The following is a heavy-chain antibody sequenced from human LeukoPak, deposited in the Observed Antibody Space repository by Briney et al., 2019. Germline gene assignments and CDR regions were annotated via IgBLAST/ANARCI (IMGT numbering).Heavy chain of an antibody. V-gene: IGHV3-33*01. Sequence: PGGSLRLSCAASGFTFSSYGMHWVRQAPGKGLEWVAVIWYDGSNRYYADSVKGRFTISRDNSKNTLYLQMNSLRAEDTAVYYCARAREYYYDSSGFGYWGQETLVTVSS. D-gene: IGHD3-22*01. CDR1: GFTFSSYG. CDR3: ARAREYYYDSSGFGY. CDR2: IWYDGSNR. J-gene: IGHJ4*02.